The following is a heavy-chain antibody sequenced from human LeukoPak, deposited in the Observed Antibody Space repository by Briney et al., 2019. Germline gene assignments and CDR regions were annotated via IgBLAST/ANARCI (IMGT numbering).Heavy chain of an antibody. CDR2: IWYDGSNK. V-gene: IGHV3-33*01. J-gene: IGHJ4*02. D-gene: IGHD1-1*01. CDR1: GFTFSTYG. CDR3: ARGGNWNYIDY. Sequence: YPGRSLRLSCAASGFTFSTYGMHWVRQAPGKGLEWVAVIWYDGSNKCYADSVKGRFTISRDNSKNTLYLQMNSLRAEDTGVYYCARGGNWNYIDYWGQGTLVTVSS.